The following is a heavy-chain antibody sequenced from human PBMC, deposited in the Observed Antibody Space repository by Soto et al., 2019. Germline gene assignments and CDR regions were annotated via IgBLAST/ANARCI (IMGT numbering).Heavy chain of an antibody. V-gene: IGHV1-18*01. CDR2: ISTVNGGT. CDR3: ARDISYGSGTAYGY. CDR1: GYTFTSHG. J-gene: IGHJ4*02. D-gene: IGHD3-10*01. Sequence: QVQLVQSGAEVKKPGASVKVSCKASGYTFTSHGISWMRLAPGQGLEWMGWISTVNGGTNYAPSLKGRANMPTDTSTGTAYMELRSLRSDDTAIYYCARDISYGSGTAYGYWGQGTLVTVSS.